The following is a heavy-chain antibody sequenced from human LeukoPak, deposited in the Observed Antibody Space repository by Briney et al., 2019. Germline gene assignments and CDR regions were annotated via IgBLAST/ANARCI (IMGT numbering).Heavy chain of an antibody. CDR3: ARGDTWIQQKGIDY. J-gene: IGHJ4*02. CDR2: IYTSGST. D-gene: IGHD5-18*01. V-gene: IGHV4-61*02. CDR1: GGSISSSSYY. Sequence: PSETLSLTCTVSGGSISSSSYYWSWIRQPAGKGLEWIGRIYTSGSTNYNPSLKSRVTISVDKSKNQFSLKLSSVTAADTAVYYCARGDTWIQQKGIDYWGQGTLVTVSS.